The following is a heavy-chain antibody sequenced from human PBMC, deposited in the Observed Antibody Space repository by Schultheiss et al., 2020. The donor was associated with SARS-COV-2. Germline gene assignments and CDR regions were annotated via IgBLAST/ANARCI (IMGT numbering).Heavy chain of an antibody. J-gene: IGHJ6*03. Sequence: SETLSLTCAVSGYSISSGYYWGWIRQPPGKGLEWIGEINHSGSTNYNPSLKSRVTISVDTSKNQFSLKLSSVTAADTAVYYCARERRKVVPAAIWDMDVWGKGTTVTVSS. V-gene: IGHV4-38-2*01. D-gene: IGHD2-2*01. CDR2: INHSGST. CDR1: GYSISSGYY. CDR3: ARERRKVVPAAIWDMDV.